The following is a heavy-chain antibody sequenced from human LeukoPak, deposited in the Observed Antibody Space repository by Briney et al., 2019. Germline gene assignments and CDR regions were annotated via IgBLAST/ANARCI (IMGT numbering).Heavy chain of an antibody. CDR1: GYTFTVYY. D-gene: IGHD1-26*01. V-gene: IGHV1-2*02. CDR2: INPNSGGT. J-gene: IGHJ3*02. CDR3: GRDRGSYFSDAFDI. Sequence: GASVKASCKASGYTFTVYYMHWVRQAPGQGLEWMGWINPNSGGTNYAQRFQGRVTMSRDTSISTAYMEVSRLTSDDTAVYYCGRDRGSYFSDAFDIWGQGTMVTVSS.